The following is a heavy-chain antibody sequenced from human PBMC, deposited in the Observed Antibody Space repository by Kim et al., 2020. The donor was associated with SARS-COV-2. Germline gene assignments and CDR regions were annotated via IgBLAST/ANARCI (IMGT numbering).Heavy chain of an antibody. CDR2: INPNSGGT. J-gene: IGHJ2*01. CDR3: ARSNERDYDSSGYYSGYWYFDL. Sequence: ASVKVSCKASGYTFTGYYMHWVRQAPGQGLEWMGWINPNSGGTNYAQKFQGWVTMTRDTSISTAYMELSRLRSDDTAVYYCARSNERDYDSSGYYSGYWYFDLWGRGTLVTVSS. CDR1: GYTFTGYY. D-gene: IGHD3-22*01. V-gene: IGHV1-2*04.